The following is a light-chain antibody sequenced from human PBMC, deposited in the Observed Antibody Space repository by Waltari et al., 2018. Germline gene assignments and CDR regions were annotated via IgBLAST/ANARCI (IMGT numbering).Light chain of an antibody. J-gene: IGLJ6*01. Sequence: NFMLTQPHSVSDSPGKTVTISCTRSIGNITSYYLQWYQERPGSTPSNVIYEDNKRPSGVPDRFSGSIDSSSNSASLTISGLKTEDEADYYCQSYDSSNQVFGSGTKVAVL. CDR2: EDN. CDR3: QSYDSSNQV. CDR1: IGNITSYY. V-gene: IGLV6-57*01.